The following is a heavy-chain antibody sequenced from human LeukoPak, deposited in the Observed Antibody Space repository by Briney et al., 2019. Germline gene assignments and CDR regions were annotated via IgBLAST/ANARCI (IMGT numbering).Heavy chain of an antibody. V-gene: IGHV4-4*02. CDR2: IYHSGST. J-gene: IGHJ3*02. CDR1: GGPISSSNW. CDR3: ARFHGSGSYISPYAFDI. D-gene: IGHD3-10*01. Sequence: SGTLSLTCAVSGGPISSSNWWSWVRQPPGKGLEWIGEIYHSGSTNYNPSLKSRVTISVDKSKNQFSLKLSSVTAADTAVYYCARFHGSGSYISPYAFDIWGQGTMVTVSS.